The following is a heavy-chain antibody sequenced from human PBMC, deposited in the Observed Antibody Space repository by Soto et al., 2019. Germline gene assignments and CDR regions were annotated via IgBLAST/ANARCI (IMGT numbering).Heavy chain of an antibody. CDR1: DGSVNTGNYY. CDR3: AREEKQLSRYGGDFDY. D-gene: IGHD3-16*01. V-gene: IGHV4-61*01. J-gene: IGHJ4*02. Sequence: QVQLQESGPGLVKPSETLSLTCSVSDGSVNTGNYYWSWIRQPPGKRLEWIGHIYYIGNTNYNPSLKSRVTISVDTSKNQFSLKVTSVTAADTAVYFCAREEKQLSRYGGDFDYWGQGILVTVSS. CDR2: IYYIGNT.